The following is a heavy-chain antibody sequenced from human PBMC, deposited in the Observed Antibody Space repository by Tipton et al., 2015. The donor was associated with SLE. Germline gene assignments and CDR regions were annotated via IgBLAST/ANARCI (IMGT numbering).Heavy chain of an antibody. D-gene: IGHD6-13*01. CDR1: GFTFSSYG. CDR3: AKDRSSSWYYPAEYFQH. V-gene: IGHV3-30*02. Sequence: SLRLSCAASGFTFSSYGIHWVRQAPGKGLEWVAFIRYDGSNKYYADSVKGRFTISRDNSKNTLYLQMNSLRAEDTAVYYCAKDRSSSWYYPAEYFQHWGQGTLVTVSS. J-gene: IGHJ1*01. CDR2: IRYDGSNK.